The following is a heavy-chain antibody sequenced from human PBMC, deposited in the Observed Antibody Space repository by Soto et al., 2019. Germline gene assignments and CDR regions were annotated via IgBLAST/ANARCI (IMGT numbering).Heavy chain of an antibody. D-gene: IGHD3-10*01. CDR1: GYSFTSYW. CDR2: IDPSDSYT. V-gene: IGHV5-10-1*01. J-gene: IGHJ4*02. CDR3: ARQPPYYGSGSYPTPH. Sequence: GEALKISCKGSGYSFTSYWISWVRQMPGKGLEWMGRIDPSDSYTNYSPSFQGHVTISADKSISTAYLQWSSLKASDTAMYYCARQPPYYGSGSYPTPHWGQGTMVTVSS.